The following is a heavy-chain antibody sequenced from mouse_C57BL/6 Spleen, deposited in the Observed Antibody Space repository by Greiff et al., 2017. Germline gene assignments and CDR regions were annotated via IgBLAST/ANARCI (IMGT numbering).Heavy chain of an antibody. D-gene: IGHD2-4*01. V-gene: IGHV1-26*01. CDR1: GYTFTDYY. Sequence: VQLQQSGPELVKPGASVKISCKASGYTFTDYYMNWVKQSHGKSLEWIGDINPNNGGTSYNQKFKGKATLTVDKSSSTAYMELRSLTSEDSAVYYCASWRDYDVWYFDVWGTGTTVTVSS. J-gene: IGHJ1*03. CDR3: ASWRDYDVWYFDV. CDR2: INPNNGGT.